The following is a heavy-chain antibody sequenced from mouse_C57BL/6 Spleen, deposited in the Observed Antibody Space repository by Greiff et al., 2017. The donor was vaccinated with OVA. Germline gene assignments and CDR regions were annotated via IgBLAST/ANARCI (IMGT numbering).Heavy chain of an antibody. CDR3: TEEAN. J-gene: IGHJ2*01. CDR2: IRLKSDNYAT. V-gene: IGHV6-3*01. CDR1: GFTFSNYW. D-gene: IGHD1-1*01. Sequence: EVKLMESGGGLVQPGGSMKLSCVASGFTFSNYWMNWVRQSPEQGLEWVAQIRLKSDNYATHYAESVKGRFTISRDDSKSSDYRQMNNLRAEDTGIYYCTEEANWGQGTTLTVSS.